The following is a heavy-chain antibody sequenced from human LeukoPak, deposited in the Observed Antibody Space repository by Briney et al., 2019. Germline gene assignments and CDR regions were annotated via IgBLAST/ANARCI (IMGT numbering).Heavy chain of an antibody. CDR2: ISSSGGST. V-gene: IGHV3-23*01. CDR3: AKAPIVVVPAADYYMDV. Sequence: SGGSLRLSCAASGFTFSSYAMSWVRQAPGKGLEWASAISSSGGSTYYADSVKGRFTISRDNSKNTLYLQMNSLRAEDTAVYYCAKAPIVVVPAADYYMDVWGKGTTVTVSS. J-gene: IGHJ6*03. CDR1: GFTFSSYA. D-gene: IGHD2-2*01.